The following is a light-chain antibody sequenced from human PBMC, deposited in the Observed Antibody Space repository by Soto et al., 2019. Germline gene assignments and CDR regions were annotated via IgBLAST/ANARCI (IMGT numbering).Light chain of an antibody. J-gene: IGKJ5*01. Sequence: IQMTQSPSSLSASVGDRVIITCRSSQAIRNDLGWYQQKPGKAPKLLIYTASNLQSGVPSRFSGSVSGTEFTLTISSLQPDDFATYYCQQYKSYSPITFGQGTRLEI. CDR2: TAS. V-gene: IGKV1-17*01. CDR3: QQYKSYSPIT. CDR1: QAIRND.